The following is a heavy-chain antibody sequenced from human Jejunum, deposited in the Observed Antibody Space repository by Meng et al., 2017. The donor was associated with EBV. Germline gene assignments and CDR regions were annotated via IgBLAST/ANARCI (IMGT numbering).Heavy chain of an antibody. V-gene: IGHV4-4*07. J-gene: IGHJ4*02. Sequence: QGHLQESGPGVVEPSASLYLTCTASGGSFSGYYWNWVRQPAGKGLEWIGRVYLSGSTTYYPSIRSRVAMSVDTSKTKFSLRLTSVPGADTAVYYCARARMAAPGIFEYWGQGTLVTVSS. CDR1: GGSFSGYY. CDR2: VYLSGST. D-gene: IGHD6-13*01. CDR3: ARARMAAPGIFEY.